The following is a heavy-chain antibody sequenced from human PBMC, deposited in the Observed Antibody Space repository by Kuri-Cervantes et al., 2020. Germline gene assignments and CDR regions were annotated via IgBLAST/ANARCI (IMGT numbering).Heavy chain of an antibody. CDR2: MNPNSGNT. J-gene: IGHJ4*02. Sequence: ASVTVSCKASGYTFTSYDINWVRQATGQGLEWMGWMNPNSGNTGYAQKFQGRVTMTRNTSISTAYMELRSLRSDDTAVYYCARDKGIAAAGTGYWGQGTLVTVSS. CDR3: ARDKGIAAAGTGY. V-gene: IGHV1-8*01. CDR1: GYTFTSYD. D-gene: IGHD6-13*01.